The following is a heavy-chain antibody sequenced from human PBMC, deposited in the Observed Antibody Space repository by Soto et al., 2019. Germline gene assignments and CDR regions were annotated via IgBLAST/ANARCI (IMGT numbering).Heavy chain of an antibody. V-gene: IGHV3-30*18. CDR2: ISYDGSNK. J-gene: IGHJ4*02. D-gene: IGHD2-15*01. Sequence: GSLRLSCAASGFTFSSYGMHWVRQAPGKGLEWVAVISYDGSNKYYADSVKGRFTISRDNSKNTLYLQMNSLRAEDTAVYYCAKATRSCCMFDYWGQGTLVTVSS. CDR1: GFTFSSYG. CDR3: AKATRSCCMFDY.